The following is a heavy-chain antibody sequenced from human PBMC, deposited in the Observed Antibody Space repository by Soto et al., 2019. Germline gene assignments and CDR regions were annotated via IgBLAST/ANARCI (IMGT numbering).Heavy chain of an antibody. V-gene: IGHV3-48*01. Sequence: EVQLVESGGGLVQPGGSLRLSCAASGFTFSSYSMNWVRQAPGKGLEWVSYISSSSSTIYYADSVKGRFTISRDNAKNSLYLQMNSLRAEDTAAYYCARDGGYSYGPFDYWGQGTLVTVSS. CDR3: ARDGGYSYGPFDY. CDR1: GFTFSSYS. D-gene: IGHD5-18*01. CDR2: ISSSSSTI. J-gene: IGHJ4*02.